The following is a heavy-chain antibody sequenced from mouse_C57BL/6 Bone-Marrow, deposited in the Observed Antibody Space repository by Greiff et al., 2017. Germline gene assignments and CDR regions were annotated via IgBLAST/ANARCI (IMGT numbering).Heavy chain of an antibody. V-gene: IGHV1-50*01. Sequence: QVQLQQPGAELVKPGASVKLSCKASGYTFTSYWMQWVKQRPGQGLEWIGEIDPSDSCTNYNQKFKGKATLTVDTSSSTAYMQLSSLTSEDSAVYYCARTGRLQLGFDYWGQGTTLTVSS. D-gene: IGHD3-3*01. CDR1: GYTFTSYW. CDR2: IDPSDSCT. J-gene: IGHJ2*01. CDR3: ARTGRLQLGFDY.